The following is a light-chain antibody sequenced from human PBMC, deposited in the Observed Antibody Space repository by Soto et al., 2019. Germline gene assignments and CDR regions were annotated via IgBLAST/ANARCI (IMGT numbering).Light chain of an antibody. CDR3: QQYNNWPPYT. Sequence: ETVMTQSPATLSVSPGERATLSCRASQTIANNLAWYQQRPGQAPRLLIYGASTRDTGIPASFSGSGSGAEVTLNLSSLKSEDFAMYYCQQYNNWPPYTFGQGTKLEIK. V-gene: IGKV3-15*01. CDR1: QTIANN. J-gene: IGKJ2*01. CDR2: GAS.